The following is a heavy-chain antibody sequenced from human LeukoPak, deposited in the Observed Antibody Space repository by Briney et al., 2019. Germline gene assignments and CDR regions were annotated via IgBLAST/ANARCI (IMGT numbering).Heavy chain of an antibody. V-gene: IGHV4-30-4*01. CDR1: GASVSSGAYH. CDR3: ATYYGDRGGSGH. J-gene: IGHJ4*02. D-gene: IGHD2-21*01. CDR2: SGNT. Sequence: SETLSLTXTVSGASVSSGAYHWSWIRQAPGTGLEWIGYSGNTNYSPSLNSRVTISVDTSKNQFSLRLTSVTAADTAVYFCATYYGDRGGSGHWGQGTLVTVSS.